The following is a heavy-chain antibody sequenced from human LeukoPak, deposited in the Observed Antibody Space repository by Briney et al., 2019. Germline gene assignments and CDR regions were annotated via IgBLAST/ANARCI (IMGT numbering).Heavy chain of an antibody. D-gene: IGHD6-13*01. Sequence: GGSLRLSCAASGFTFSSYGMHWVRQTPGKGLECVAFIRYDGGNQYYTDSVKGRFTISRDNSKNTLYLQMNSLRAEDTAVYYCAKRRILSSSWSPDDYWGQGTLVTVSS. V-gene: IGHV3-30*02. CDR1: GFTFSSYG. J-gene: IGHJ4*02. CDR2: IRYDGGNQ. CDR3: AKRRILSSSWSPDDY.